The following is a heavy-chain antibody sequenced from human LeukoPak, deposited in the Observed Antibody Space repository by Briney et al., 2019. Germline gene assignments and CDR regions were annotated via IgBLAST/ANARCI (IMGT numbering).Heavy chain of an antibody. CDR2: IKEDGRQK. CDR3: ARDTSGWNDY. Sequence: GGSLRLSCVASGFTFSSYWMTWVRQAPGKGLEWVANIKEDGRQKRYLASVKGRFTISRDNAKNSLYLQMNSLRVEDTAVYYCARDTSGWNDYWGQGTLVTVSS. D-gene: IGHD2-8*01. V-gene: IGHV3-7*01. CDR1: GFTFSSYW. J-gene: IGHJ4*02.